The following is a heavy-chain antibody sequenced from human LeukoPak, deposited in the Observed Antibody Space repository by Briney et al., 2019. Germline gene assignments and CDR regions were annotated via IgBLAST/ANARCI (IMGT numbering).Heavy chain of an antibody. CDR2: ISSSSNSI. J-gene: IGHJ4*02. V-gene: IGHV3-48*01. Sequence: QPGGSLRLSCAASEFTFSSYNMNWVRQAPGKGLEWVSYISSSSNSIYYADSVKGRFTISRDNAKNSLYLQMNSLRTEDTAVYYCTRDLGSWTYEGSPDYWGQGTLVTVSS. D-gene: IGHD6-13*01. CDR1: EFTFSSYN. CDR3: TRDLGSWTYEGSPDY.